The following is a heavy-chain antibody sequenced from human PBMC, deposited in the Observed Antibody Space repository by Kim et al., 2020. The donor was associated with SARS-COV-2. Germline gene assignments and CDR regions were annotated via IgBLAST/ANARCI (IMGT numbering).Heavy chain of an antibody. Sequence: SETLSLTCTVSGGSISSSSYYWGWIRQPPGKGLEWIGSIYYSGSTYYNPSLKSRVTISVDTSKNQFSLKLNSVTAADTAVYYCARDPITMVRGVGSDYYGMDVWGQGTTVTVSS. V-gene: IGHV4-39*07. CDR1: GGSISSSSYY. CDR3: ARDPITMVRGVGSDYYGMDV. D-gene: IGHD3-10*01. J-gene: IGHJ6*02. CDR2: IYYSGST.